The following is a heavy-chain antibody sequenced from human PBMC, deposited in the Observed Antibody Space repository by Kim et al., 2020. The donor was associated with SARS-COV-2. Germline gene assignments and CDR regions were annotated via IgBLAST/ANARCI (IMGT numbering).Heavy chain of an antibody. CDR2: IIPFFDTT. CDR1: GGTFGTYP. Sequence: SVKVSCKASGGTFGTYPISWVRQAPGQGLEWMGGIIPFFDTTNYAPKFQGRVTMTADDSTRTTYMELSSLKSGDTAVYFCASRFIDSSGNYTDFWGQGT. V-gene: IGHV1-69*13. D-gene: IGHD3-22*01. J-gene: IGHJ4*02. CDR3: ASRFIDSSGNYTDF.